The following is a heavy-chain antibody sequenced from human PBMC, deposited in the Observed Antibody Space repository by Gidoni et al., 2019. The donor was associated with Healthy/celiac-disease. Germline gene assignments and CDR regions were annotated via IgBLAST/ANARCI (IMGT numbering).Heavy chain of an antibody. Sequence: QVQLQESGPGLVKPSGTLSLPCAVSGGSISSSNWWSWVRQPPGKGLEWIGEIYHSGSTNYNPSLKSRVTISVDKSKNQFSLKLSSVTAADTAVYYCARAPSGINFDWLLFRYFDLWGRGTLVTVSS. V-gene: IGHV4-4*02. J-gene: IGHJ2*01. CDR3: ARAPSGINFDWLLFRYFDL. D-gene: IGHD3-9*01. CDR1: GGSISSSNW. CDR2: IYHSGST.